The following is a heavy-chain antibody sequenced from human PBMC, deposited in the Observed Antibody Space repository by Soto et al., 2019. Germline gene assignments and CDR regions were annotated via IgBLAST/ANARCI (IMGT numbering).Heavy chain of an antibody. J-gene: IGHJ3*02. D-gene: IGHD2-15*01. Sequence: EVQVLESGGGLVQPGGSLRLSCEGSGFTVSSHAMTWIRQATGEGPEWVSTITADGGTYYADSVKGRFAMSRDTSESTLYLQMNSLGAEDTGAYYCAPHVSCSGGSCQYDAFAIRGQGTMVTVSS. V-gene: IGHV3-23*01. CDR3: APHVSCSGGSCQYDAFAI. CDR1: GFTVSSHA. CDR2: ITADGGT.